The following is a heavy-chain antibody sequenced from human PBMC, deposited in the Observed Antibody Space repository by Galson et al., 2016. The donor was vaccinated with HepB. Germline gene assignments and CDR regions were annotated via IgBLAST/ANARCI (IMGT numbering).Heavy chain of an antibody. V-gene: IGHV3-21*01. J-gene: IGHJ6*02. D-gene: IGHD3-10*01. CDR1: GFTFSSYS. Sequence: SLRLSCAASGFTFSSYSMNWVRQAPGKGLEWVSSISSSSSYIYYADSVKGRFTISRDNAKNSLYLQMNSLRAEDTAVYYCASLYGSGSKVKGDYYGMDVWGQGTTVTVSS. CDR2: ISSSSSYI. CDR3: ASLYGSGSKVKGDYYGMDV.